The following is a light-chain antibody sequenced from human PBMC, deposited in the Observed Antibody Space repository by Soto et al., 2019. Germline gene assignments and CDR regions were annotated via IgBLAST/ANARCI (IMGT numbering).Light chain of an antibody. CDR2: GAS. J-gene: IGKJ1*01. V-gene: IGKV3-20*01. CDR1: QSVSNNY. CDR3: QQYGGSGT. Sequence: EIVLTQSPGTLSLSPGERATLSCRASQSVSNNYLAWYQQKLGQAPRLLIYGASNRATGIPDRFSGSGSGTDFTLTIGRLEPEDFAVYYCQQYGGSGTFGQGTKVEIK.